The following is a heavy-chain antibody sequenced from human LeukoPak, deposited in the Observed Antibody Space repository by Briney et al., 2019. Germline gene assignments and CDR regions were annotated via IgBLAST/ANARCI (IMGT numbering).Heavy chain of an antibody. J-gene: IGHJ6*02. CDR3: ARAYYDSSGYWAYYYYGMDV. D-gene: IGHD3-22*01. CDR2: ISDSGST. CDR1: GGSISTYL. V-gene: IGHV4-59*01. Sequence: SETLSLTCTVSGGSISTYLWGWIRQPPRKGLEWIGYISDSGSTNYNPSLKSRVTISVDTSKNQFSLKLSSVTAADTAVYYCARAYYDSSGYWAYYYYGMDVWGQGTTVTVSS.